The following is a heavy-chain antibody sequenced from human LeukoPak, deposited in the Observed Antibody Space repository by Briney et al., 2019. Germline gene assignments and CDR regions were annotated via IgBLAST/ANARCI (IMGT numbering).Heavy chain of an antibody. CDR3: AKSLDGSGSYYNGDY. Sequence: GGSLRLSCVASGFTFSSRAMNWVRPAPGKGLEWVSTISGSGDSTYYADSVADRFIISRDNSKNTLYLQMNSLRAEDTALYFCAKSLDGSGSYYNGDYWGQGTLVTVSS. D-gene: IGHD3-10*01. CDR1: GFTFSSRA. CDR2: ISGSGDST. J-gene: IGHJ4*02. V-gene: IGHV3-23*01.